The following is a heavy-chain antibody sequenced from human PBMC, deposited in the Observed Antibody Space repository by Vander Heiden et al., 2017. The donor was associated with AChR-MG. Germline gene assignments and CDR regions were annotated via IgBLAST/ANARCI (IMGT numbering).Heavy chain of an antibody. V-gene: IGHV3-21*01. CDR2: ISSSSSYI. D-gene: IGHD3-9*01. Sequence: EVQLVESGGGLVKPGGSLRLSCAASGFTFSSYSMNWVRQAPGKGLEWVSSISSSSSYIYYADSVKGRFTISRDNAKNSLYLQMNSLRAEDTAVYYCARPPLHFDWLTSWGQGTLVTVSS. J-gene: IGHJ4*02. CDR1: GFTFSSYS. CDR3: ARPPLHFDWLTS.